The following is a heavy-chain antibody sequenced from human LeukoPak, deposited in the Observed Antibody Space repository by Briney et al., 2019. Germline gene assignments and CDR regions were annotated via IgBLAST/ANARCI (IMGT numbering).Heavy chain of an antibody. V-gene: IGHV4-34*01. CDR1: GGSFSGYY. D-gene: IGHD3-3*01. CDR3: ARVSRSSYDFWSGYQYKYPAFDI. J-gene: IGHJ3*02. CDR2: INHSGST. Sequence: KTSETLSLTCAVYGGSFSGYYWSWIRQPPGKGLEWIGEINHSGSTNYNPSPKSRVTISVDTSKNQFSLKLSSVTAADTAVYYCARVSRSSYDFWSGYQYKYPAFDIWGQGTMVTVSS.